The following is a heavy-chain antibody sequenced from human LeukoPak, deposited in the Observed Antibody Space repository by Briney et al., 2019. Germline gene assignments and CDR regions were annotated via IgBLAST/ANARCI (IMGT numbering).Heavy chain of an antibody. CDR3: ARDYTTSSYYFDY. Sequence: QAGGSLRLSCAASGFTFSSYGMHWVRRAPGKGLEWVAVIWPDGSNKLYGDSVRGRFTISRDNSKNTLYLQMNSLRAEDTAVYYCARDYTTSSYYFDYWGQGTLVTVSS. CDR1: GFTFSSYG. D-gene: IGHD6-6*01. V-gene: IGHV3-33*01. J-gene: IGHJ4*02. CDR2: IWPDGSNK.